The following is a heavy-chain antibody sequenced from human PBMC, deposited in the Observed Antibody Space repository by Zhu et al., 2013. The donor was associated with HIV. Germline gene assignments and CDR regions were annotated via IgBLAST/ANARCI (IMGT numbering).Heavy chain of an antibody. CDR1: GYTFTNYY. D-gene: IGHD5-18*01. V-gene: IGHV1-46*01. CDR3: TRDEDVDTAVVRGDY. J-gene: IGHJ4*02. CDR2: INPNGYSR. Sequence: QVQLVQSGAEVKKPGASVRVSCKASGYTFTNYYIHWVRQAPGQGLEWMGIINPNGYSRNYAQRFQDRVTMTRDTSTSTVYMELSSLRSEDTAMYYCTRDEDVDTAVVRGDYWGQGTLVTVSS.